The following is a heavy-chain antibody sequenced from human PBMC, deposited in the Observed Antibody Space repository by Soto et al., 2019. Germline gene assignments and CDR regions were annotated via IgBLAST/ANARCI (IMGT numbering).Heavy chain of an antibody. Sequence: HPGGSLRLSCAASGFTVSSNYISWVRQAPGKGLEWLSVTYSGGNTYYADSVKGRFTISRDNSKNTLYLQMNSLRAEDTAVYYCARGSSGSYAPGYWGQGTLVTVSS. CDR1: GFTVSSNY. V-gene: IGHV3-53*01. D-gene: IGHD1-26*01. J-gene: IGHJ4*02. CDR3: ARGSSGSYAPGY. CDR2: TYSGGNT.